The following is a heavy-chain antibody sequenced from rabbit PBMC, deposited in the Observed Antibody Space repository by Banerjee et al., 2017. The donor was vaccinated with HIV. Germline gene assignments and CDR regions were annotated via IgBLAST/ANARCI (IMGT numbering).Heavy chain of an antibody. Sequence: QEQLEESGGDLVQPGASLTLTCTASGFSFSSSYWMCWVRQAPGKGLEWISCIYAGSSGSTYYASWAKGRFTISKTSSTTVTLQMTSLTAADTATYFCARDADYAGGGYAFNLWGPGTLVTVS. V-gene: IGHV1S45*01. D-gene: IGHD4-2*01. CDR2: IYAGSSGST. CDR3: ARDADYAGGGYAFNL. CDR1: GFSFSSSYW. J-gene: IGHJ4*01.